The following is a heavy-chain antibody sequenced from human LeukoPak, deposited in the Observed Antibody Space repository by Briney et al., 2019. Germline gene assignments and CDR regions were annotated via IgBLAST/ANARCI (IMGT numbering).Heavy chain of an antibody. J-gene: IGHJ4*02. CDR1: GFTFSSYA. Sequence: GGSLRPSCAASGFTFSSYAMSWVRQAPGKGLEWVSAISGSGGSTYYADSVKGRFTISRDNSKNTLYLQMNSLRAEDTAVYYCASKDWHTPTYYFDYWGQGTLVTVSS. D-gene: IGHD2-2*02. CDR2: ISGSGGST. V-gene: IGHV3-23*01. CDR3: ASKDWHTPTYYFDY.